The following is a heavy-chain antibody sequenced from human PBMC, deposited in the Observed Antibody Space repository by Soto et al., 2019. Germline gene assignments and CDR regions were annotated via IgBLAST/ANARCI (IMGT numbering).Heavy chain of an antibody. CDR3: ARDSSGYYYYTRGFYYYGMDV. J-gene: IGHJ6*02. CDR1: GGSISSSSYY. D-gene: IGHD3-22*01. Sequence: SETLSLTCTVSGGSISSSSYYWGWIRQPPGKGLEWIGSIYYSGSTYYNPSLKSRVTISVDTSKNQFSLKLSSVTAAGTAVYYCARDSSGYYYYTRGFYYYGMDVWGQGTTVTVSS. CDR2: IYYSGST. V-gene: IGHV4-39*01.